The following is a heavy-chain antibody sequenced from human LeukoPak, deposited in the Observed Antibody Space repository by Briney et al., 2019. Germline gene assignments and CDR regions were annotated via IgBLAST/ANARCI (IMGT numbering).Heavy chain of an antibody. J-gene: IGHJ5*02. CDR3: ARAGFTMVRGVIGWFDP. CDR1: GGSISSYY. CDR2: IYYSGST. V-gene: IGHV4-59*01. Sequence: SETLSLTCTVSGGSISSYYWSWIRQPPGKGLEWIGYIYYSGSTNYNPSLKSRVTISVDTSKNQFSLKLSSVTAEDTAVYYCARAGFTMVRGVIGWFDPWGQGTLVTVSS. D-gene: IGHD3-10*01.